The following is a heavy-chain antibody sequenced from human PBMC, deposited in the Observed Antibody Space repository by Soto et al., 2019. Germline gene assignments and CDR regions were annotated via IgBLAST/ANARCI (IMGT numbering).Heavy chain of an antibody. Sequence: LRLSCAASGFTFDSYWMTWVRQAPGKGLEWVAHIKQDGGQTYYVDSVKGRFTISRDNAKTSLYLQMNSLRAEDTSVYFCARGGNGYENWPPYYYYGMDVWGQGTTVTVSS. CDR2: IKQDGGQT. CDR1: GFTFDSYW. D-gene: IGHD5-12*01. J-gene: IGHJ6*02. CDR3: ARGGNGYENWPPYYYYGMDV. V-gene: IGHV3-7*01.